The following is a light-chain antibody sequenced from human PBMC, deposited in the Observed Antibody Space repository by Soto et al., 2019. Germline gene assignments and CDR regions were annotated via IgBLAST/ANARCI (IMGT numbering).Light chain of an antibody. CDR2: AAS. CDR3: QQYGTSEII. Sequence: TQSPATLSVSPGERATLSGRASQSVSTNLAWYQQKPGQAPRLLIYAASSRATGIPDRFSGSGSGTDFTLTISRLEPEDFAVFYCQQYGTSEIIFGQGTRLEIK. CDR1: QSVSTN. V-gene: IGKV3-20*01. J-gene: IGKJ5*01.